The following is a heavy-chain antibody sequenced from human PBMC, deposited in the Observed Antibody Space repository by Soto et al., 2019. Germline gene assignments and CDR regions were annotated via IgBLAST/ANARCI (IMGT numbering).Heavy chain of an antibody. CDR2: ISAYNGNT. CDR3: ARDQSLPYYDILTGPSPYYYYGMDV. CDR1: GYTFTSYG. Sequence: ASVKVSCTASGYTFTSYGISWVRQAPGQGLEWMGWISAYNGNTNYAQKLQGRVTMTTDTSTSTAYMELRSLRSDDTAVYYCARDQSLPYYDILTGPSPYYYYGMDVWGQGTTVTVSS. V-gene: IGHV1-18*01. J-gene: IGHJ6*02. D-gene: IGHD3-9*01.